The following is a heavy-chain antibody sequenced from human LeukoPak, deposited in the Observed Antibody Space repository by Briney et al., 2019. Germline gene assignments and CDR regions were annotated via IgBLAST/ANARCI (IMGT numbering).Heavy chain of an antibody. Sequence: ASVKVSGKASGYTFTGCYMHWVRQAPGQGLEWMGWINPNSGGTNYAQKFQGRVTMTRDTSISTAYMELSRLRSDDTAVYYCARDPPRPNYYDSSGSNNGEDYWGQGTLVTVSS. V-gene: IGHV1-2*02. CDR2: INPNSGGT. D-gene: IGHD3-22*01. J-gene: IGHJ4*02. CDR3: ARDPPRPNYYDSSGSNNGEDY. CDR1: GYTFTGCY.